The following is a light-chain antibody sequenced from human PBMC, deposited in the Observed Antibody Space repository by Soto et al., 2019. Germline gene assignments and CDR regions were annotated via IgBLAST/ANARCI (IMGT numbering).Light chain of an antibody. CDR1: SSDVGNYNL. CDR2: EVN. V-gene: IGLV2-23*02. CDR3: CSYAGSSRVL. Sequence: ALTQPASVSGSPGQSITISCTGTSSDVGNYNLVSWYQQYPGKAPKLMIYEVNRRPSGVSDRFSGSKSGDTASLTISGLQAEDEADYYCCSYAGSSRVLFGGGTKLTVL. J-gene: IGLJ2*01.